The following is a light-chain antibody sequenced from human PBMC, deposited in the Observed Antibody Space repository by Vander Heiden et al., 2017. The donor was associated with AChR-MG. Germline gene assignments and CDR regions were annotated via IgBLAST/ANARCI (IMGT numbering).Light chain of an antibody. Sequence: QSVLTQPPSASGTPGQRVTISCSGSSSNIGDNTVNWYQQPPGTAPNLLIYSYNQRPSGVPDRFSGSRSGTSASLAISGLQSEDEAHYYCAAWDDSLNGWVFGGGTKLTVL. CDR1: SSNIGDNT. J-gene: IGLJ3*02. CDR2: SYN. CDR3: AAWDDSLNGWV. V-gene: IGLV1-44*01.